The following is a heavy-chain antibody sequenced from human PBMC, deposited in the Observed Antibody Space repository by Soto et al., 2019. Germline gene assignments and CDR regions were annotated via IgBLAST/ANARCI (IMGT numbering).Heavy chain of an antibody. CDR3: EKDRYVGY. CDR1: GVSFSSYA. V-gene: IGHV3-23*01. J-gene: IGHJ4*02. CDR2: ISGSGGST. Sequence: GGSLRLSCAACGVSFSSYAMSWVRQAPGKGLEWVSAISGSGGSTYYADSVKGRFTISRDNSKNTLYLQMSSLRVEDTAVYYCEKDRYVGYWGQGNLVT.